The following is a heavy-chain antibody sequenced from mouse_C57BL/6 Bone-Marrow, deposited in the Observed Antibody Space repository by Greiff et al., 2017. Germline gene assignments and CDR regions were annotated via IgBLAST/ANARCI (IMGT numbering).Heavy chain of an antibody. D-gene: IGHD1-1*01. J-gene: IGHJ1*03. V-gene: IGHV5-4*01. CDR2: ISDGGSYT. CDR1: GFTFSSYA. Sequence: EVKLVESGGGLVKPGGSLKLSCAASGFTFSSYAMSWVRQTPEKRLEWVATISDGGSYTYYPANVKGRFTISRDNAKNNLYLQMSHLKSEDTAMYYCAREPFFYYYGSSYVENWYFDVWGTGTTVTVSS. CDR3: AREPFFYYYGSSYVENWYFDV.